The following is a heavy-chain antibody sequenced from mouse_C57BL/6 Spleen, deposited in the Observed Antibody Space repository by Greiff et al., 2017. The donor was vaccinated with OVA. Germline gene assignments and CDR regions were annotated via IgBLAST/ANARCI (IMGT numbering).Heavy chain of an antibody. CDR2: INPSSGYT. CDR3: AKYDYDGPDY. Sequence: QVQLQQPGAELARPGASVKMSCKASGYTFTSYTMHWVKQRPGQGLEWIGYINPSSGYTKYNQKFKDKATLTADKSSSTAYMQLSSLTSEDSAVYYCAKYDYDGPDYWGQGTTLTVSS. D-gene: IGHD2-4*01. V-gene: IGHV1-4*01. J-gene: IGHJ2*01. CDR1: GYTFTSYT.